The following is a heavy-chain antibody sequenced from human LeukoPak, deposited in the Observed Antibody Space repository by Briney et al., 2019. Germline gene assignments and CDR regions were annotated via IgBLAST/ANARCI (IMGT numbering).Heavy chain of an antibody. V-gene: IGHV1-18*01. CDR1: GYTFTRYG. CDR3: ARGMIGDAFDI. CDR2: ISALNGNT. Sequence: ASVKVSCKASGYTFTRYGISWVRQAPGQGLEWMGWISALNGNTNYAQKLQGRVTITTDTSTSKPYMELRSLRSDDTAVYYCARGMIGDAFDIWGQGTMVTVSS. J-gene: IGHJ3*02. D-gene: IGHD3-22*01.